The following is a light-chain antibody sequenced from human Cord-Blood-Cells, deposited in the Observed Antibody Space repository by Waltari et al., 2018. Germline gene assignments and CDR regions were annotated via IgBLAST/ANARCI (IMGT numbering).Light chain of an antibody. Sequence: DIQMTQSPSSLSASVGDRVTITCRASQSISSYLNWYQQKPGKAPKLLIYAASSLQSGVPSRFSGSGSGTDFTLTISSLQPVEFATYYCQQSYSTPFPFGPGTKVDIK. V-gene: IGKV1-39*01. CDR2: AAS. CDR1: QSISSY. CDR3: QQSYSTPFP. J-gene: IGKJ3*01.